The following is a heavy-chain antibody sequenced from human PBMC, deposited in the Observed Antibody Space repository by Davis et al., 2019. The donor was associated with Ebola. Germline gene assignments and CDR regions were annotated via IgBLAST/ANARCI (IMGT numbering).Heavy chain of an antibody. J-gene: IGHJ4*02. CDR1: GGTFSSYA. V-gene: IGHV1-69*04. CDR2: IIPILGIA. Sequence: SVKVSCKASGGTFSSYAISWVRQAPGQGLEWMGRIIPILGIANYAQKFQGRVTITADESTSTAYMELSSLRSEDTAVYYCARDHGSGWPYYFDYWGQGTLVTVSS. CDR3: ARDHGSGWPYYFDY. D-gene: IGHD6-19*01.